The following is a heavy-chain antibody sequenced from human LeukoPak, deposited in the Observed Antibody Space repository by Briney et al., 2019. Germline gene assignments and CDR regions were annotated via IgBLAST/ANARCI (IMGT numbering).Heavy chain of an antibody. CDR2: INPNTGGT. Sequence: ASVKVSFKASGYTFTGYFMHWVRQAPGQGGEWMGWINPNTGGTNYAQKFQGWVTMTRDTDIRTDYMELRRLRDDETAVYYCARGGYYYGSGSYRDAFDIWGQGTMVTVSS. CDR3: ARGGYYYGSGSYRDAFDI. V-gene: IGHV1-2*04. J-gene: IGHJ3*02. CDR1: GYTFTGYF. D-gene: IGHD3-10*01.